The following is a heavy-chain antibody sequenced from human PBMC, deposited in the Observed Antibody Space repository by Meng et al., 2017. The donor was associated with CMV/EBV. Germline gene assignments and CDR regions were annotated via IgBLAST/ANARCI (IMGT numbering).Heavy chain of an antibody. CDR1: GGSISSSSYY. D-gene: IGHD4-17*01. V-gene: IGHV4-39*07. CDR3: ARDYGDLRQDY. CDR2: IYYSGST. Sequence: LQRQEAGPGLVKPSETLSLTCTVSGGSISSSSYYWGWIRQPPGKGLEWIGSIYYSGSTYYNPSLKSRVTISVDTSKNQFSLKLSSVTAADTAVYYCARDYGDLRQDYWGQGTLVTVSS. J-gene: IGHJ4*02.